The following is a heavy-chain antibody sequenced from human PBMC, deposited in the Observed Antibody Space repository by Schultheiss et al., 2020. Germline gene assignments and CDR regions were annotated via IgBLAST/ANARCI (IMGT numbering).Heavy chain of an antibody. CDR3: ARGEDPAEMATTPFDY. V-gene: IGHV4-39*07. Sequence: SQTLSLTCTVSGGSISSGGYYWSWIRQPPGKGLEWIGEINHSGSTNYNPSLKSRVTISVDTSKNQFSLKLSSVTAADTAVYYCARGEDPAEMATTPFDYWGQGTLVTVSS. J-gene: IGHJ4*02. CDR2: INHSGST. CDR1: GGSISSGGYY. D-gene: IGHD5-24*01.